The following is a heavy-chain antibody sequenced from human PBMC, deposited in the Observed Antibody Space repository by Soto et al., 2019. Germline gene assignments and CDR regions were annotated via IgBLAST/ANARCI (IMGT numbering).Heavy chain of an antibody. CDR1: GYTFTSYD. V-gene: IGHV1-8*01. CDR3: ARERSSGWYVDY. D-gene: IGHD6-19*01. Sequence: QVQLVQSGAELKKPGASVKVSCKASGYTFTSYDINWVRQATGQGLEWMGWMNPNSGNTVYAQKFQGRVTMTRNTSVSTAYMELSSLRSEETAVYYCARERSSGWYVDYWGQGTLVTVSS. CDR2: MNPNSGNT. J-gene: IGHJ4*02.